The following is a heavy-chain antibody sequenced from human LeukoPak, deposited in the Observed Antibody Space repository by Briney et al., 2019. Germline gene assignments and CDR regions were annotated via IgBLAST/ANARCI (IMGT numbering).Heavy chain of an antibody. CDR1: GFTFSSYG. CDR2: ISYDGSNK. D-gene: IGHD5-18*01. CDR3: ARDPAWTAMVRYYFDY. J-gene: IGHJ4*02. V-gene: IGHV3-30*03. Sequence: GGSLRLFCAASGFTFSSYGMHWVRETPGKGLEWVAVISYDGSNKYYADSVKGRFTISRDNSKNTLYLQMNSLRAEDTAVYYCARDPAWTAMVRYYFDYWGQGTLVTVSS.